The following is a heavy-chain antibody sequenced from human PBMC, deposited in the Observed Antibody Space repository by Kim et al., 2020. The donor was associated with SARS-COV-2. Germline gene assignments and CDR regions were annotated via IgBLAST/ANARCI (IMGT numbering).Heavy chain of an antibody. V-gene: IGHV4-59*01. CDR3: ARDWRGSYYYGMDV. J-gene: IGHJ6*02. D-gene: IGHD3-10*01. Sequence: NPSLKSRVTISVDTSKSQFSLKLSSVTAADTAVYYCARDWRGSYYYGMDVWGQGTTVTVSS.